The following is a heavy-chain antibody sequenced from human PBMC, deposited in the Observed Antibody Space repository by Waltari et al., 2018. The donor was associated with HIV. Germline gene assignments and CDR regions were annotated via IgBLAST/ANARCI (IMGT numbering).Heavy chain of an antibody. CDR2: NNSDGSST. J-gene: IGHJ4*02. CDR1: GFTFSSYW. V-gene: IGHV3-74*01. CDR3: ASLYNYVWGSPPPFDY. D-gene: IGHD3-16*01. Sequence: EVQLVESGGGLVQPGGSLRLSCAASGFTFSSYWMHWVRQAPGKGLVWVSLNNSDGSSTNYADSVKGRFTISRDNAKNTVYLQMNSLRAEDTALYYCASLYNYVWGSPPPFDYWGQGTLVTVSS.